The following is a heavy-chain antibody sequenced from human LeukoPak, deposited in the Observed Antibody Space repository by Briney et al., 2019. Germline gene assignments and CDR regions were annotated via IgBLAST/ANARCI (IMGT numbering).Heavy chain of an antibody. Sequence: GGPLRLSCAASGFTFSSYSMNWVRQAPGKGLEWVAVISSDGTNKFYADSVKGRFTISTDNSKNTLYLQMSSLRPEDTAVYYCAKDSLASYYGSGSYLGNWFDPWGQGTLVTVSS. V-gene: IGHV3-30*18. D-gene: IGHD3-10*01. CDR3: AKDSLASYYGSGSYLGNWFDP. CDR1: GFTFSSYS. J-gene: IGHJ5*02. CDR2: ISSDGTNK.